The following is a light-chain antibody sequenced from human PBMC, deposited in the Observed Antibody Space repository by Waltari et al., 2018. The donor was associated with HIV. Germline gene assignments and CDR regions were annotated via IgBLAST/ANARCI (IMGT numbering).Light chain of an antibody. Sequence: DIQLTQSPRSLSSSFVYTVPITCRPSHNISTFLNWYQYKVGKVPKLRIFGTSKLQSGVRSRFRGTKTGTDVTLTISGLQPEDFATYYGQQSFRAFTFGPGTKIDV. CDR2: GTS. V-gene: IGKV1-39*01. CDR1: HNISTF. J-gene: IGKJ3*01. CDR3: QQSFRAFT.